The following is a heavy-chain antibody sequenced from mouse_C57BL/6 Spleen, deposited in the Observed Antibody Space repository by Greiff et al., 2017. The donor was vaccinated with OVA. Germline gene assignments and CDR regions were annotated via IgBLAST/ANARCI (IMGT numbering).Heavy chain of an antibody. CDR3: ARLTGTEGYYFDY. CDR1: GFTFSDYG. V-gene: IGHV5-17*01. J-gene: IGHJ2*01. Sequence: EVKLVESGGGLVKPGGSLKLSCAASGFTFSDYGMHWVRQAPEKGLEWVAYISSGSSTIYYADTVKGRFTISRDNAKNTLFLQMTSLRSEDTAMYYCARLTGTEGYYFDYWGQGTTLTVSS. CDR2: ISSGSSTI. D-gene: IGHD4-1*01.